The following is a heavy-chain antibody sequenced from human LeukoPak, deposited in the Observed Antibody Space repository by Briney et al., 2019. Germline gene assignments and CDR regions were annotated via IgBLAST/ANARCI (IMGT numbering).Heavy chain of an antibody. V-gene: IGHV1-2*02. Sequence: GASVKVSCKASGYTFTGYYMHWLRQTPGQAIEWMEWLNPHNGDKNYVQKFQGRVTMTMETSISTAFMELGRLTGDDRAVYSYGRGDQRISFYFDNWGQGTLITVSS. CDR1: GYTFTGYY. CDR3: GRGDQRISFYFDN. CDR2: LNPHNGDK. J-gene: IGHJ4*01. D-gene: IGHD2-21*01.